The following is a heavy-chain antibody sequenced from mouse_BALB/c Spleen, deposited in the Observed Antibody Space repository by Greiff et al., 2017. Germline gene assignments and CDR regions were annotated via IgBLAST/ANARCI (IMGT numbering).Heavy chain of an antibody. V-gene: IGHV5-6-3*01. J-gene: IGHJ4*01. CDR2: INSNGGST. Sequence: DVMLVESGGGLVQPGGSLKLSCAASGFTFSSYGMSWVRQTPDKRLELVATINSNGGSTYYPDSVKGRFTISRDNAKNTLYLQMSSLKSEDTAMYYCARRDYAMDYWGQGTSVTVSS. CDR1: GFTFSSYG. CDR3: ARRDYAMDY.